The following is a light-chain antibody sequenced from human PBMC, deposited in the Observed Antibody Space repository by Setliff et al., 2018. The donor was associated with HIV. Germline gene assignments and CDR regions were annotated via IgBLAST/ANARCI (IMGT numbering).Light chain of an antibody. V-gene: IGLV2-14*03. J-gene: IGLJ1*01. Sequence: QSVLAQPASVSGSPGQSITISCTGTSSDVGGHDYVSWYQQLPGKVPKLLIYNVNNRPSGVSDRFSGSKSGNTASLTISGLQAEDEADYYCSSYAGSNNFYVFGTGTKVTVL. CDR3: SSYAGSNNFYV. CDR1: SSDVGGHDY. CDR2: NVN.